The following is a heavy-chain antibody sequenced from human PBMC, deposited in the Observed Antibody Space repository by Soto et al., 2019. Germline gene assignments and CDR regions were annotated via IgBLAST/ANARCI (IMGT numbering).Heavy chain of an antibody. V-gene: IGHV3-33*01. CDR3: ARAYLPPLVGATPRVDAFDI. CDR2: IWYDGSNK. D-gene: IGHD1-26*01. Sequence: QVQLVESGGGVVQPGRSLRLSCAASGFTFSSYGMHWVRQAPGKGLEWVAVIWYDGSNKYHADSVKGRFTISRDNSKNTXYXXMNSLRAEDTAVYYCARAYLPPLVGATPRVDAFDIWGQGTMVTVSS. CDR1: GFTFSSYG. J-gene: IGHJ3*02.